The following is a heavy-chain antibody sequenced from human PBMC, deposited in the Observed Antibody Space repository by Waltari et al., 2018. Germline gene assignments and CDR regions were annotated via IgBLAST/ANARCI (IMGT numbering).Heavy chain of an antibody. CDR1: ADSVSSYRAA. CDR2: TYFRSKWSD. V-gene: IGHV6-1*01. Sequence: QVLLQQSGPGLVRPSQTLSLTCPISADSVSSYRAAWNWVRQSPSRGLEWLGRTYFRSKWSDDYAVSVRGRITINPDTSKNQFSLHLNSVTPEDTAVYYCARGVVANTYYFDYWGQGILVTVSS. D-gene: IGHD2-15*01. J-gene: IGHJ4*02. CDR3: ARGVVANTYYFDY.